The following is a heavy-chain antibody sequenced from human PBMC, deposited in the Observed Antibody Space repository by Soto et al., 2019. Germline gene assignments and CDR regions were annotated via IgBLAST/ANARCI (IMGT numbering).Heavy chain of an antibody. CDR1: TGAFLNNA. CDR3: ARVALAGDLLGGVDS. D-gene: IGHD6-19*01. J-gene: IGHJ4*02. V-gene: IGHV1-69*18. Sequence: QVQLVQSGAEVKKTGSSVRVSCKASTGAFLNNAITWVRQAPGQGLELVGTIVPMFGTTHYAQKFHGRVTFTADESTLTAFMELSGLRFDDTAVYYCARVALAGDLLGGVDSWGQGTL. CDR2: IVPMFGTT.